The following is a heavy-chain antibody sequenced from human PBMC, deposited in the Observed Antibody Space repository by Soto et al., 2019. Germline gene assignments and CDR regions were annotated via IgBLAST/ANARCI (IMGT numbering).Heavy chain of an antibody. CDR2: IYSGGST. CDR3: ARDRVESGYPEYFQN. D-gene: IGHD3-22*01. CDR1: LFTFSSYA. Sequence: VWSLRLSCSSSLFTFSSYAMSLVLQTPGKGLEWVSVIYSGGSTYYADSVKGRFTISRDNSKNTLYLQMNSLRAEDTAVYYCARDRVESGYPEYFQNWGQGTLVTVSS. J-gene: IGHJ1*01. V-gene: IGHV3-53*01.